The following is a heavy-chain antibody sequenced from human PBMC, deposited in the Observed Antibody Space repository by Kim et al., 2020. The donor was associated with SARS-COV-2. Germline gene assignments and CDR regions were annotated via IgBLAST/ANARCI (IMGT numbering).Heavy chain of an antibody. D-gene: IGHD4-17*01. Sequence: SETLSLTCTVSGGSISSYYWSWIRQPPGKGLEWIGYIYYSGSTNYNPSLKSRVTISVDTSKNQFSLKLSSVTAADTAVYYCARGGRVHDYGDLFDYWGQGTLVTVSS. J-gene: IGHJ4*02. V-gene: IGHV4-59*01. CDR2: IYYSGST. CDR1: GGSISSYY. CDR3: ARGGRVHDYGDLFDY.